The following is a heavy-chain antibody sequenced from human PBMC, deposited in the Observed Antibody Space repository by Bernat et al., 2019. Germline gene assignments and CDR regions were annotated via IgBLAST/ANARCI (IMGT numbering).Heavy chain of an antibody. D-gene: IGHD2-15*01. V-gene: IGHV3-48*01. J-gene: IGHJ6*02. CDR3: ARDSCSGGSCSIYYYGMDV. CDR1: GFTFSSYS. CDR2: ISSSSSTI. Sequence: EVQLVESGGGLVQPGGSLRLSCAASGFTFSSYSMNWVRQAPGKGLEWVSYISSSSSTIYYADSVKGRFTISRDNAKNSLYLQMNSLRAEDTAVYYCARDSCSGGSCSIYYYGMDVWGQGTTVTVSS.